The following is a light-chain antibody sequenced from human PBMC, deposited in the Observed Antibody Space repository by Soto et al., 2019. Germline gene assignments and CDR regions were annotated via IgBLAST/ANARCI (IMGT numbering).Light chain of an antibody. CDR2: AAS. V-gene: IGKV1-39*01. CDR3: QHTYNPPFT. CDR1: QTVPAY. J-gene: IGKJ3*01. Sequence: DIQMTQSPSSLPASVGDEVTITCRASQTVPAYLNWYQQRPGKAPKLLIYAASTLQSGVPSRFRGSGSGTDFTLTISNLQPEDFATYYCQHTYNPPFTFGPGNKVYIK.